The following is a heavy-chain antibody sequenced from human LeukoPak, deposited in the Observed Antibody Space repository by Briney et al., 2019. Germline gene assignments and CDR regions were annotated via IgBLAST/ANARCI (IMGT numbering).Heavy chain of an antibody. CDR1: GGSISSSSYY. CDR2: IYYSGST. CDR3: ARYSNAVAGARWFDH. D-gene: IGHD2-21*01. Sequence: PSETLSLTCTVSGGSISSSSYYWGWIRQPPGKGLEWIGSIYYSGSTYYNPSLKNRVTISVDTSKNQFSLKLSSVTAADTAVYYCARYSNAVAGARWFDHWGQGTLVTVSS. V-gene: IGHV4-39*01. J-gene: IGHJ5*02.